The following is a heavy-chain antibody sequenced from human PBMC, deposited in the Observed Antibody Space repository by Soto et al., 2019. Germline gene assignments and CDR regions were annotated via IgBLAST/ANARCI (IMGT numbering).Heavy chain of an antibody. V-gene: IGHV4-34*01. CDR3: ARGIGFIVATIRTAPFDY. J-gene: IGHJ4*02. CDR2: INHSGST. CDR1: GGSFSGYY. Sequence: SETLSLTCAVYGGSFSGYYWSWIRQPPGKGLEWIGEINHSGSTNYNPSLKSRVTISVDTSKNQFSLKLSSVTAADTAVYYCARGIGFIVATIRTAPFDYWGQGTLVTVS. D-gene: IGHD5-12*01.